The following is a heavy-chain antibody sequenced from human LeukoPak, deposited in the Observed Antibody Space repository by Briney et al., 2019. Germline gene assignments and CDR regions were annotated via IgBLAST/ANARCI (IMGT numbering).Heavy chain of an antibody. CDR2: IIPIFGTA. D-gene: IGHD3-3*01. J-gene: IGHJ5*02. CDR3: ARGSDYDFWSGQTLNWFDP. Sequence: ASVKVSCKASGGTFSSYAISWVRQAPGQGLEWMGGIIPIFGTANYAQKFQGRVTITADESTSTAYMELSSLRSEDTAVYYCARGSDYDFWSGQTLNWFDPWGQGTLVTVSS. V-gene: IGHV1-69*13. CDR1: GGTFSSYA.